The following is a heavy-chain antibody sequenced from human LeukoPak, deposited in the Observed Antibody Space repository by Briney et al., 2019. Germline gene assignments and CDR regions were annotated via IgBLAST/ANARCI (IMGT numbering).Heavy chain of an antibody. CDR3: ARGMIVVVQDY. CDR2: IQQDGNEK. J-gene: IGHJ4*02. D-gene: IGHD3-22*01. Sequence: GGSLRLSCAASGFTFRNYWLSWVRQAPGKGLEWVANIQQDGNEKYYVDSVKGRFTISRDNAKNSLYLQMNSLRAEDTAVYYYARGMIVVVQDYWGQGTLVTVSS. V-gene: IGHV3-7*03. CDR1: GFTFRNYW.